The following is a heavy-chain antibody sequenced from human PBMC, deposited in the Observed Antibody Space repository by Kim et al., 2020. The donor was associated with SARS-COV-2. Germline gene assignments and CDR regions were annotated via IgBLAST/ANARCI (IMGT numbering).Heavy chain of an antibody. J-gene: IGHJ4*02. Sequence: EYAASVKGRFTISRDDSKSIAYLQMNSLKTEDTAVYYCTRGWFGELLYGYWGQGTLVTVSS. V-gene: IGHV3-49*02. CDR3: TRGWFGELLYGY. D-gene: IGHD3-10*01.